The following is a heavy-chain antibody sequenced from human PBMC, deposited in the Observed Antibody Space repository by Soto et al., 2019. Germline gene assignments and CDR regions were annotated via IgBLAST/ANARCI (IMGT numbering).Heavy chain of an antibody. CDR1: GFTVSSNY. D-gene: IGHD3-10*01. CDR2: IYSCGTT. V-gene: IGHV3-66*01. Sequence: EVQLVESGGGLVQPGGSLRLSCAASGFTVSSNYMTWVRQAPGKGLEWGSSIYSCGTTSYADSLKGRFTISRDHPKNQLYLQMNSLRDHDTAVYYCASGASRNYRRGQGTLVTVSS. CDR3: ASGASRNYR. J-gene: IGHJ4*02.